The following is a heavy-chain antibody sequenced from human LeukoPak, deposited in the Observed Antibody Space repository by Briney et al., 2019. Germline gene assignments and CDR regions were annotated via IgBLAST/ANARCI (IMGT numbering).Heavy chain of an antibody. CDR1: GGSISSSSYY. D-gene: IGHD2-15*01. CDR2: IYCSGST. CDR3: ARAFYCSGASCSSAHFYYYMDV. J-gene: IGHJ6*03. V-gene: IGHV4-39*01. Sequence: PSETLSLTCTVSGGSISSSSYYWGWIRQPPGKGLEWIGSIYCSGSTYYNPSLKSRVTISVDTSKNQFSLKLTSVTAADTAVYYCARAFYCSGASCSSAHFYYYMDVWGKGTTVTVSS.